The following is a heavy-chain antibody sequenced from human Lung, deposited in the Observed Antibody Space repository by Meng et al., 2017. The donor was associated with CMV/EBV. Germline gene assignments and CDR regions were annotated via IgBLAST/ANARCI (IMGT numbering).Heavy chain of an antibody. Sequence: SCAASGFTFSSYWMSWVRQAPGKGLEWVANIKQDGSEKYYVDSVKGRFTISRDNAKNSLYLQMNSLRAEDTAVYYCAREPGDRYDFWSGYAFDIWXQGKXVTVSS. CDR1: GFTFSSYW. V-gene: IGHV3-7*01. CDR3: AREPGDRYDFWSGYAFDI. J-gene: IGHJ3*02. CDR2: IKQDGSEK. D-gene: IGHD3-3*01.